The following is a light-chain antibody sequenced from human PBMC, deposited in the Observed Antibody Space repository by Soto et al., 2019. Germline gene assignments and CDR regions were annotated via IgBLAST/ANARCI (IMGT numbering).Light chain of an antibody. CDR2: AAS. J-gene: IGKJ1*01. Sequence: EIVFTQSPGTLSLYTGERATLSCMASQSVGSSLAWYQQKLGQAPRLLISAASDRATGIPGRFSGSGSGTDFTLIISSLEPEDFAFYYCQQGNTWPWTFGQGTKVDIK. V-gene: IGKV3-11*01. CDR1: QSVGSS. CDR3: QQGNTWPWT.